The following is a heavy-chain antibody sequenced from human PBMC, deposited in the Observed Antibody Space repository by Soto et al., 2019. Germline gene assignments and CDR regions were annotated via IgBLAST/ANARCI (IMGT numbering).Heavy chain of an antibody. J-gene: IGHJ4*02. Sequence: QVHLVQSGAEVKQPGASVKVSCRTSGYTFTNYDISWVRQATGQGLEWMGWMNPDSANTGYAQKFQGRVTLTRDTSISTGYMELNSLTSEDTATYYCARAIRDQLLSDYWGQGSLVIVSS. D-gene: IGHD1-26*01. V-gene: IGHV1-8*01. CDR3: ARAIRDQLLSDY. CDR1: GYTFTNYD. CDR2: MNPDSANT.